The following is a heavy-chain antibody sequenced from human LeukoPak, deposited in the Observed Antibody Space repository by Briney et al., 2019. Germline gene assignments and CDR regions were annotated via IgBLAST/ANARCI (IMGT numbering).Heavy chain of an antibody. J-gene: IGHJ6*03. CDR2: MSSDGSNK. D-gene: IGHD3-10*01. Sequence: GRSLRLSCAASGFTFSSYAMHWVRQAPGKGPEWVAVMSSDGSNKYYTDSVKGRFTISRDNSKSTLYLQVNSLRPEDTAVYYCARDHDYGSGSYLPYYYYMDVWGKGTTVTVSS. CDR1: GFTFSSYA. V-gene: IGHV3-30-3*01. CDR3: ARDHDYGSGSYLPYYYYMDV.